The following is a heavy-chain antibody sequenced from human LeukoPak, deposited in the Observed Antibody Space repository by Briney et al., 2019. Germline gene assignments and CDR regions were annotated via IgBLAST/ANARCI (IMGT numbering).Heavy chain of an antibody. D-gene: IGHD3-10*01. J-gene: IGHJ4*02. CDR3: ARVSSGSGSYRTLLSY. Sequence: GGSLRLSCAASGFTFSSYSMNWVRQAPGKGLEWASYISSSSSTIYYADSVKGRFAISRDNAKNSLYLQMNSLRAEDTAVYYCARVSSGSGSYRTLLSYWGQGTLVTVSS. CDR1: GFTFSSYS. CDR2: ISSSSSTI. V-gene: IGHV3-48*01.